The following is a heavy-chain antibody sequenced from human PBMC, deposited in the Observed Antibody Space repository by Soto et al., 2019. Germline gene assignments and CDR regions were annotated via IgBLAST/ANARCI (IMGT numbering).Heavy chain of an antibody. CDR1: GGSISTSNW. CDR2: IYPSGST. J-gene: IGHJ4*02. Sequence: QVQLQESVPGLLKPSGTLSLTCAVSGGSISTSNWWSWVRRPPGKGLEWIGEIYPSGSTNYNPSLDSRVSISLDKSQNQFSLTLSSVTAADTAVYYCARDEVRCIIHGCCALAYWGQGLLVTVSS. CDR3: ARDEVRCIIHGCCALAY. V-gene: IGHV4-4*02. D-gene: IGHD2-2*01.